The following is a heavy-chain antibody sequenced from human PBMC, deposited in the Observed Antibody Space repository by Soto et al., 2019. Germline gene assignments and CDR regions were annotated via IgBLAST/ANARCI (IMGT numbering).Heavy chain of an antibody. D-gene: IGHD4-4*01. J-gene: IGHJ5*02. CDR2: INPKSDDT. V-gene: IGHV1-2*02. CDR3: ARKHSLDYIRWGLDP. Sequence: ASVKVSCKASGYPFSDNQIHWLRRAPGQGLEWMGRINPKSDDTNYAQKFQGRVTMTRDTSIDTAYLELTGLTSDDTATYYCARKHSLDYIRWGLDPWGQGTMVTSPQ. CDR1: GYPFSDNQ.